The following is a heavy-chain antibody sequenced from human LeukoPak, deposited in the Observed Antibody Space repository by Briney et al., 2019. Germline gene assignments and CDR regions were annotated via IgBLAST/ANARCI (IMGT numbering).Heavy chain of an antibody. D-gene: IGHD2-2*02. V-gene: IGHV4-59*12. CDR1: GGSISSYY. CDR3: ARIPPDEGWFDP. J-gene: IGHJ5*02. Sequence: SETLSLTCTVSGGSISSYYWSWIRQPPGKGLEWIGYIYYSGSTNYNPSLKSRVTISVDTSKNQFSLKLSSVTALDTAVYYCARIPPDEGWFDPWGQGTLVTVSS. CDR2: IYYSGST.